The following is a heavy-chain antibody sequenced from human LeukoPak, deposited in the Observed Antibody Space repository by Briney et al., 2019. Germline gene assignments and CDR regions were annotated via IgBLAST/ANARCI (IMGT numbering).Heavy chain of an antibody. V-gene: IGHV3-13*04. J-gene: IGHJ4*02. CDR2: IGTAGDT. Sequence: GGSLRLSCAASGFTFSSYDMHWVRQTTGKGLEWVSAIGTAGDTYYPGSVKGRFTISREDAKNSLYLQMNSLRAGDTAVYYCVRGTGYSAYDYDFDYWGQGTLVTVSS. CDR3: VRGTGYSAYDYDFDY. D-gene: IGHD5-12*01. CDR1: GFTFSSYD.